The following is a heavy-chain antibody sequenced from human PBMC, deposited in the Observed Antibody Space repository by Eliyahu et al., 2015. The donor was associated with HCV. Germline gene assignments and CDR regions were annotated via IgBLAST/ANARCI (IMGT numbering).Heavy chain of an antibody. CDR1: GFTFNSYS. D-gene: IGHD6-19*01. Sequence: EVQLVESGGGLVKPGGSLRLSCAASGFTFNSYSMNWVRQAPGKGLEWVSSIGSSSTYIYYADSVKGRFTISRDNAKNSLYLQMNSLRAEDTAVYYCARERPITVAGTGPFTGWGQGTLVAVSS. V-gene: IGHV3-21*01. CDR2: IGSSSTYI. CDR3: ARERPITVAGTGPFTG. J-gene: IGHJ4*02.